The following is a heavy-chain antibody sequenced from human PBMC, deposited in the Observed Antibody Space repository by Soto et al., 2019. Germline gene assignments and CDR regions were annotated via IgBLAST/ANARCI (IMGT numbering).Heavy chain of an antibody. D-gene: IGHD2-15*01. V-gene: IGHV1-18*01. CDR3: ARDRVVVVVAAHHYYGMDV. CDR2: ISAYNGNT. CDR1: GYTFTRYG. J-gene: IGHJ6*02. Sequence: VSVKVACKASGYTFTRYGISWVRKAPGQGLEWMGWISAYNGNTNYAQKLQGRVTMTTDTSTSTAYMELRSLRSDDTAVYYCARDRVVVVVAAHHYYGMDVWGQGTTVTVSS.